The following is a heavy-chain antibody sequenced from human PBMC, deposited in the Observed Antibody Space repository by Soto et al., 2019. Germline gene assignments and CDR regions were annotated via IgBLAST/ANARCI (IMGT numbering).Heavy chain of an antibody. CDR1: GFTFDDYA. V-gene: IGHV3-9*01. J-gene: IGHJ3*02. Sequence: PGGSLRLSCAASGFTFDDYAMHWVRQAPGKGLEWVSGISWNSGSIGYADSVKGRFTISRDNAKNSLYLQMNSLRAEDTALYYCAKGGDTAMATDAFDIWGQGTMVTVSS. D-gene: IGHD5-18*01. CDR3: AKGGDTAMATDAFDI. CDR2: ISWNSGSI.